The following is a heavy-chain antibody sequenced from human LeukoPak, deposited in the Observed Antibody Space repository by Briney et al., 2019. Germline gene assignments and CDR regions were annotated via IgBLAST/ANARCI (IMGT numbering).Heavy chain of an antibody. CDR3: AKAVGSSGYFSRDAFDI. J-gene: IGHJ3*02. D-gene: IGHD3-22*01. V-gene: IGHV3-23*01. CDR1: GFTFSSYA. CDR2: ISGSGGST. Sequence: GGSLRLSCAASGFTFSSYAMSWVRQAPGKGLEWVSAISGSGGSTNYADSGKGRFTISRDNSKNTLYLQMNSLRAEDTAIYYCAKAVGSSGYFSRDAFDIWGQGTMVTVSS.